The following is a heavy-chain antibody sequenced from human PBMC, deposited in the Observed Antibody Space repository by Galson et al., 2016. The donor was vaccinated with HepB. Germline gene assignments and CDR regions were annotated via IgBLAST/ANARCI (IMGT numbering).Heavy chain of an antibody. Sequence: CAISGDSVSRSSVAWNWIRQSPSRGLEWLGRTYYRSKWYNDYGVSVKSRITINADTSKNQFSLQLNSVTPEDTAVYYCARALYYYDTSCYHLDYWGQGTLVTVSS. V-gene: IGHV6-1*01. CDR1: GDSVSRSSVA. CDR3: ARALYYYDTSCYHLDY. J-gene: IGHJ4*02. D-gene: IGHD3-22*01. CDR2: TYYRSKWYN.